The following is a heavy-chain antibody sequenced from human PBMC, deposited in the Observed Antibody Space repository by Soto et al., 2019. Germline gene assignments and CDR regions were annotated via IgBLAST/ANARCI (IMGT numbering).Heavy chain of an antibody. D-gene: IGHD3-16*01. J-gene: IGHJ4*02. V-gene: IGHV1-3*01. CDR1: GYTFTSYS. Sequence: QVQFVQSGAEVKKSGASVKVSCKASGYTFTSYSMHWVRQAPGQRLEWMGWINAGNANTKYSQKFQGRVTITRDTSASTAYMELSSLRSEDTAVYYCARGLNVYYFDYWGQGTLVTVSS. CDR2: INAGNANT. CDR3: ARGLNVYYFDY.